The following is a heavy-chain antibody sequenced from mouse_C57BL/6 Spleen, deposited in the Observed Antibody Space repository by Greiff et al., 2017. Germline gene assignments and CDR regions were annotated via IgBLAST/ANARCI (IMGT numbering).Heavy chain of an antibody. V-gene: IGHV10-3*01. D-gene: IGHD2-1*01. CDR2: IRSKSSNYAT. J-gene: IGHJ2*01. CDR3: VRERGLDYGNLCYFDY. Sequence: EVQRVESGGGLVQPKGSLKLSCAASGFTFNTYAMHWVRQAPGKGLEWVARIRSKSSNYATYYADSVKDRFTISRDDSQSMLYLQMNNLKTEDTAMYYCVRERGLDYGNLCYFDYWGQGTTLTVSS. CDR1: GFTFNTYA.